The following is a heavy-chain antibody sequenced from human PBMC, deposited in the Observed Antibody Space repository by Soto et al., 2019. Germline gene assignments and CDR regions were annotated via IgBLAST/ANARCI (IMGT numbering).Heavy chain of an antibody. V-gene: IGHV1-3*01. CDR1: GYTFTSYA. CDR2: INAGNGNT. Sequence: ASVKVSCKASGYTFTSYAMHWVRQAPGQRLDWMGWINAGNGNTKYSQKFQGRVTITRDTSASTAYMELSSLRSEDTAVYYCARDLYYDILTGHAYNWFDPWGQRTLVTVSS. CDR3: ARDLYYDILTGHAYNWFDP. D-gene: IGHD3-9*01. J-gene: IGHJ5*02.